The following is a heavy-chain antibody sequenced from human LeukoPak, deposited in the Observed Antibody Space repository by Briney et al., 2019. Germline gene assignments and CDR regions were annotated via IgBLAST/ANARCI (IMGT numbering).Heavy chain of an antibody. Sequence: PGGSLRLSCAASGFRFNTYWMNWVRQAPGKGLEWVAYITTSGTNEYYADSVKGRFTISRDNAKNSLYLQMNSLRAEDTAIYYCAREGVGHYYYYYYMDVWGKGTTVTISS. V-gene: IGHV3-48*03. CDR2: ITTSGTNE. CDR3: AREGVGHYYYYYYMDV. CDR1: GFRFNTYW. D-gene: IGHD2-8*01. J-gene: IGHJ6*03.